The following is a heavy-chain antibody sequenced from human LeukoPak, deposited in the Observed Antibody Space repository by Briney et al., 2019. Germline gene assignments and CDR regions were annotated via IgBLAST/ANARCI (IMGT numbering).Heavy chain of an antibody. Sequence: SETLFLTCAVYGGYFSGYYWSWIRQPPGRGLEWIEEINHSGSTNYNPSLKSRVTISVDTSKNQFSLKLSSATAADTAVYYCARSRRYCSGGICYLFDPWGQGTLVTVSS. CDR3: ARSRRYCSGGICYLFDP. D-gene: IGHD2-15*01. J-gene: IGHJ5*02. V-gene: IGHV4-34*01. CDR2: INHSGST. CDR1: GGYFSGYY.